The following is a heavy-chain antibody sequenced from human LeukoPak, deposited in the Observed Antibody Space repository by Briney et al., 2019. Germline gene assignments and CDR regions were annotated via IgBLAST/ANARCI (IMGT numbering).Heavy chain of an antibody. V-gene: IGHV4-30-4*01. CDR2: IYYSGST. CDR1: GGSISSGDYY. D-gene: IGHD3-16*01. J-gene: IGHJ4*02. Sequence: SSETLSLTCTVSGGSISSGDYYWSWIRQPPGKGLEWIGYIYYSGSTYYNPSLKSRVTISVDTSKNQFSLKLSSVTAADTAVYYCARGRGLIPSKFDYWGQGTLVTVSS. CDR3: ARGRGLIPSKFDY.